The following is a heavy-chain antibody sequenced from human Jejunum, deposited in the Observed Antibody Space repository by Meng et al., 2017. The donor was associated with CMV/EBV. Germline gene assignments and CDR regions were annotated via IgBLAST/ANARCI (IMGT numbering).Heavy chain of an antibody. Sequence: SSSYYWGWIRQPPGKGLEWIGSIYYSGRTHYNPSLKSRVSMSVDTSKKQFSLKLSSVTAADTAVYYCARDYYDRSGSYWDAFDIWGQGTMVTVSS. V-gene: IGHV4-39*07. CDR2: IYYSGRT. J-gene: IGHJ3*02. CDR3: ARDYYDRSGSYWDAFDI. D-gene: IGHD3-22*01. CDR1: SSSYY.